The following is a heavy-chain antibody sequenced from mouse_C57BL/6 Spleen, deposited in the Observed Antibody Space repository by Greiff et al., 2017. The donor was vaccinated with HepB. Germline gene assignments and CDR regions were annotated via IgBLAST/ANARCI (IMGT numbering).Heavy chain of an antibody. D-gene: IGHD4-1*01. Sequence: QVQLQQPGTELVKPGASVKLSCKASGYTFTSYWMHWVKQRPGQGLEWIGNINPSNGGTNYNEKFKSKATLTVDKSSSTAYMQLSLTSEDSAVYYCARNFNWEGYFDVWGTGTTVTVSS. CDR1: GYTFTSYW. CDR2: INPSNGGT. V-gene: IGHV1-53*01. J-gene: IGHJ1*03. CDR3: ARNFNWEGYFDV.